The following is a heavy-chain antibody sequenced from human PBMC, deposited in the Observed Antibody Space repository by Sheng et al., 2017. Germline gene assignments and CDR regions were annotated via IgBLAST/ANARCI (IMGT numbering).Heavy chain of an antibody. V-gene: IGHV3-7*01. J-gene: IGHJ3*01. CDR3: VRRGVRLVF. CDR1: GFVFSGYW. CDR2: IKLDGSNK. D-gene: IGHD3-10*01. Sequence: EVQLVESGGGLVQPGGSLRLSCAASGFVFSGYWMSWVRQTPEKGLEWVANIKLDGSNKYYVDSVRGRFTISRDNAKNSLYLQMNSLRAEDTAVYYCVRRGVRLVFWAEGTLVTVSS.